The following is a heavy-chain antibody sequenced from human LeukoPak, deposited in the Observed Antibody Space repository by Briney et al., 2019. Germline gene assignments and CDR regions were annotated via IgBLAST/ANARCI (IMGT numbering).Heavy chain of an antibody. CDR2: IKQDGSEK. CDR1: GFTFSSYE. CDR3: AREWFGGAWPYYYYYMDV. D-gene: IGHD3-10*01. J-gene: IGHJ6*03. V-gene: IGHV3-7*01. Sequence: GGSLRLSCAASGFTFSSYEMNWVRQAPGKGLEWVANIKQDGSEKYYVDSVKGRVTISRDNAKNSLYLQMNSLRAEDTAVYYCAREWFGGAWPYYYYYMDVWGKGTTVTVSS.